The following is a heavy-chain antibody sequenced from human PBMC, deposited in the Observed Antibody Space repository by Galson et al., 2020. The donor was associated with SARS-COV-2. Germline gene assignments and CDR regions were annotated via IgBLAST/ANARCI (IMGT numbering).Heavy chain of an antibody. V-gene: IGHV4-4*02. D-gene: IGHD3-10*01. CDR1: GGSISSSNW. CDR2: IYHSGST. Sequence: SETLSLTCAVSGGSISSSNWWSWVRQPPGKGLEWIGEIYHSGSTNYNPSLKSRVTISVDTSKNQFSLKLSSVTAADTAVYYCARDVRWFRELFPYGMDVWGQGTTVTVSS. J-gene: IGHJ6*02. CDR3: ARDVRWFRELFPYGMDV.